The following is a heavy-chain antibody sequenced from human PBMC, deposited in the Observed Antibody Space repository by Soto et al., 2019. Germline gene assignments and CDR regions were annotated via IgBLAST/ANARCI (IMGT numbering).Heavy chain of an antibody. Sequence: PSETLSLTCAVYGGSFSGYYWTWIRQPPGKGLEWIGYIYYSGSTNYNPSLKSRVTISVDTSKNQFSLKLSSVTAADTAVYYCARAAPRYCSGDSCYSGRDYWGQGTXVTVSS. CDR2: IYYSGST. V-gene: IGHV4-59*12. D-gene: IGHD2-15*01. CDR1: GGSFSGYY. CDR3: ARAAPRYCSGDSCYSGRDY. J-gene: IGHJ4*02.